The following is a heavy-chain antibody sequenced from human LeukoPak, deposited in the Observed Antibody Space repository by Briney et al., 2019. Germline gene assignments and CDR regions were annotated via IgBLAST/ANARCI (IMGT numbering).Heavy chain of an antibody. D-gene: IGHD3-16*02. CDR1: GGSTSSYY. Sequence: ASETLSLTCIVSGGSTSSYYWSWIRQPAGKGLEWIGRIYTSGSTNYNPSLKSRVTMSVDTSKNQFSLKLSSVTAADTAVYYCARDRGDYVWGSYRYPPHFDYWGQGTLVTVSS. V-gene: IGHV4-4*07. CDR2: IYTSGST. CDR3: ARDRGDYVWGSYRYPPHFDY. J-gene: IGHJ4*02.